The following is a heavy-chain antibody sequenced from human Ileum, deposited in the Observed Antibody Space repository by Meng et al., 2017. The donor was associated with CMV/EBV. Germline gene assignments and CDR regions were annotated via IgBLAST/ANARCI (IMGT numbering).Heavy chain of an antibody. V-gene: IGHV4-4*02. D-gene: IGHD1-1*01. CDR2: IYRDGTT. J-gene: IGHJ4*02. CDR3: ARGTPNFGFDY. CDR1: GDSISSNNW. Sequence: QVQLRESGPILGKPSATLSLTCAVSGDSISSNNWWSWVRLSPGEGLEWIGDIYRDGTTNYNPSLKSRVTMSVDKSKNQFSLRLNSLTAADTAVYYCARGTPNFGFDYWGQGTLVTVSS.